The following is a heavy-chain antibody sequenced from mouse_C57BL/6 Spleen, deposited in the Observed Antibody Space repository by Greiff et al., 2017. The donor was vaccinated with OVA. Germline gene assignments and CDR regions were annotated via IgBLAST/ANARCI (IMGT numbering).Heavy chain of an antibody. Sequence: QVQLKQPGTELVKPGASVKLSCKASGYTFTSYWMHWVKQRPGQGLEWIGNINPSNGGTNYNEKFKCKATLTVDKSSRTAYMHLSSLTSADSAVFKSARYDMDDWGKGTSVTVSA. V-gene: IGHV1-53*01. CDR1: GYTFTSYW. CDR3: ARYDMDD. CDR2: INPSNGGT. J-gene: IGHJ4*01.